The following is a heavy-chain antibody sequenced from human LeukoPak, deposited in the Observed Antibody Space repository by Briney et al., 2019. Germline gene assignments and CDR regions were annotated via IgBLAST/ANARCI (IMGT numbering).Heavy chain of an antibody. D-gene: IGHD3-10*01. CDR1: GFTVSSNY. V-gene: IGHV3-53*01. J-gene: IGHJ6*02. Sequence: GGSLRLSCAASGFTVSSNYMSWVRQAPGKGLEWVSVIYSGGSTYYADSVKGRFTISRDNSKNTLYLQMNSLRAEDTAVYYCARESGSGSYSLAYGMDVWGQGTTVTVSS. CDR2: IYSGGST. CDR3: ARESGSGSYSLAYGMDV.